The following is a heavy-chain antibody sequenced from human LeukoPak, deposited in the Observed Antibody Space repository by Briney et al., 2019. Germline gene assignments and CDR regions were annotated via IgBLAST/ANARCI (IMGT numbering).Heavy chain of an antibody. CDR3: ARGTGSYYGHFDY. Sequence: GGSLRLSCAASGCTFSNYRMNWVRQAPGKGLEWVSYISSSTSGYTIYYADSVRGRFTISRDNAKNSLYLQMNSLRAEDTAVYYCARGTGSYYGHFDYWGQGTLVTVSS. V-gene: IGHV3-48*01. D-gene: IGHD1-26*01. CDR2: ISSSTSGYTI. J-gene: IGHJ4*02. CDR1: GCTFSNYR.